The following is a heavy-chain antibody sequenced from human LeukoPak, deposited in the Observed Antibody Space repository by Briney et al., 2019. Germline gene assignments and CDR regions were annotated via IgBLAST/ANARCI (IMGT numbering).Heavy chain of an antibody. CDR2: INPNSGGT. Sequence: ASVKVSCKASGYTFTGYYIHWVRQAPGQGLAWMGWINPNSGGTNYEQKFQGRVTMSRDTSISTAYMELTRLRSDDTAVYYCATYFEILTGYYGGDAFDFWGQGTMVTVSS. V-gene: IGHV1-2*02. D-gene: IGHD3-9*01. CDR3: ATYFEILTGYYGGDAFDF. CDR1: GYTFTGYY. J-gene: IGHJ3*01.